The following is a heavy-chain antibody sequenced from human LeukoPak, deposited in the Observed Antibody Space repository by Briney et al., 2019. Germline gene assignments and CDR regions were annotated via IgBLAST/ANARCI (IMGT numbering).Heavy chain of an antibody. V-gene: IGHV3-74*01. Sequence: GGSLSLSCAASGFTFSSYWMHWVRRAPGKGLVWVSRINSDGSSTSYADSVKGRFTISRDNAKNTLYLQMNSLRAEDTAVYYCASGGTMVRGVIFYWGQGTLVTVSS. J-gene: IGHJ4*02. CDR1: GFTFSSYW. D-gene: IGHD3-10*01. CDR2: INSDGSST. CDR3: ASGGTMVRGVIFY.